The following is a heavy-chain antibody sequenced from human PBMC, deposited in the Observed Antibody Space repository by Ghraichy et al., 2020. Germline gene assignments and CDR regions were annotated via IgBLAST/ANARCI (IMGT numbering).Heavy chain of an antibody. CDR3: AKDNQGFTMIAHGFDY. Sequence: RGSLRLSCAASGFTFSSYAMSWVRQAPGKGLEWVSAISGSGGSTYYADSVKGRFTISRDNSKNTLYLQMNSLRAEDTAVYYCAKDNQGFTMIAHGFDYWGQGTLVTVSS. J-gene: IGHJ4*02. CDR2: ISGSGGST. D-gene: IGHD3-22*01. CDR1: GFTFSSYA. V-gene: IGHV3-23*01.